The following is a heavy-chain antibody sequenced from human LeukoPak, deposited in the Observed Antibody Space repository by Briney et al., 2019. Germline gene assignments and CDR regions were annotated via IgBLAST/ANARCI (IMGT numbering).Heavy chain of an antibody. Sequence: GVSLRLSCAASGFTFSSYGMHWVRQAPGKGLEWVAVISYDGSNKYYEDSVKGRFTITRDNPKNTLYLQMNSLRAEDTAVYYCAKDHGRDGYNFEYWGQGTLVTVSS. J-gene: IGHJ4*02. CDR2: ISYDGSNK. CDR1: GFTFSSYG. V-gene: IGHV3-30*18. D-gene: IGHD5-24*01. CDR3: AKDHGRDGYNFEY.